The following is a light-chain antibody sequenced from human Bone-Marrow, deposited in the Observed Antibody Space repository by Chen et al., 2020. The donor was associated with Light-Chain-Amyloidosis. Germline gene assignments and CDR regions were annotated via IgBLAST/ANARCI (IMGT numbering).Light chain of an antibody. J-gene: IGLJ2*01. V-gene: IGLV3-1*01. Sequence: SYEVTQAPSVSVSPGQTASITCSGDQLGNKYVSWYQQRPGQSPTLIIYEDHRRPSGVPERFSGSSSGNTATLTISGTQATDESYYYCQAWGGDIVVFGGGTKLTVL. CDR1: QLGNKY. CDR3: QAWGGDIVV. CDR2: EDH.